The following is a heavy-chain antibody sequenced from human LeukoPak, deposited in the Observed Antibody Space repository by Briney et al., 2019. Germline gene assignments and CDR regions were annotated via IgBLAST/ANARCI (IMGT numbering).Heavy chain of an antibody. CDR2: INPNNGDT. CDR3: ARNGQLLSGGNWFDP. CDR1: GYIFTGFY. V-gene: IGHV1-2*02. Sequence: ASVKVSCKASGYIFTGFYMHWVRQAPGQGPEWMGWINPNNGDTKYAQKFHDRVTMTRDTSLTTAYMELTRLTSDDTAFYYCARNGQLLSGGNWFDPWGQGGLVTVSS. J-gene: IGHJ5*02. D-gene: IGHD2-2*01.